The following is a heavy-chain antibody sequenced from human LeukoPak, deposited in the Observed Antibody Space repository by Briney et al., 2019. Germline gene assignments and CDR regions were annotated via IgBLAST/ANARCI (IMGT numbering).Heavy chain of an antibody. D-gene: IGHD1-26*01. V-gene: IGHV4-34*01. CDR2: INHSGSS. Sequence: SETLSLTCAVYGESFSGFYWSWIRQPPGKGREWIGEINHSGSSNYNPSLKSRVTISVDTSKNQFSLKLSSVTAADTAVYYCARRPRNSGSDDGPSGLDYWGQGTLVTVSS. CDR3: ARRPRNSGSDDGPSGLDY. CDR1: GESFSGFY. J-gene: IGHJ4*02.